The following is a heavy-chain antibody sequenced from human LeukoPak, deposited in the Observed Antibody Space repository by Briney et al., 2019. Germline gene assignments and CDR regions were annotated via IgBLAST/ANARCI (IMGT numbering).Heavy chain of an antibody. CDR2: ISGSGGTT. CDR3: AYNSSSWYGAFDY. J-gene: IGHJ4*02. Sequence: GGSLRLSCAASRFTFSSYVMGWVRQAPGKGLEWVSAISGSGGTTYYADSVKGRFTISRDNSKNTLYLQMNSLRAEDTAVYYCAYNSSSWYGAFDYWGQGTLVTASS. D-gene: IGHD6-13*01. V-gene: IGHV3-23*01. CDR1: RFTFSSYV.